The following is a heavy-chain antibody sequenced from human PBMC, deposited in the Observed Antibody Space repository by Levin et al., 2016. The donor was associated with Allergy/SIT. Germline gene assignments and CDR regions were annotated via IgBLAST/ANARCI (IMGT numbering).Heavy chain of an antibody. D-gene: IGHD1-20*01. J-gene: IGHJ4*02. V-gene: IGHV1-46*01. CDR2: INPSGGST. CDR3: ARRGPLLTYNWNDGYFDY. Sequence: WVRQAPGQGLEWMGIINPSGGSTSYAQKFQGRVTMTRDTSTSTVYMELSSLRSEDTAVYYCARRGPLLTYNWNDGYFDYWGQGTLVTVSS.